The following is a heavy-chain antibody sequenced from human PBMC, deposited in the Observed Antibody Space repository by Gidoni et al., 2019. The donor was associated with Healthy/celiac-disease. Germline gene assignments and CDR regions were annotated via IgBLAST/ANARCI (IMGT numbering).Heavy chain of an antibody. CDR3: AKDEWELLGIGAFDI. CDR2: ISWDSGSI. D-gene: IGHD1-26*01. V-gene: IGHV3-9*01. J-gene: IGHJ3*02. Sequence: EVQLVESGGGLVQPGRSLRLSCAASGFTFADYARHWVRQAPGKGLEWVSGISWDSGSIGYADSVKGRFTISRDNAKNSLYLQMNSLRAEDTALYYCAKDEWELLGIGAFDIWGQGTMVTVSS. CDR1: GFTFADYA.